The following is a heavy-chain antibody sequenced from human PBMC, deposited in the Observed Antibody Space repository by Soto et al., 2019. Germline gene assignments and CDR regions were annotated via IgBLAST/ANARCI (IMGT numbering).Heavy chain of an antibody. Sequence: QVQLVESGGGVVQSGRSLRLSCAASGFSFRRFGMDWVRQAPGKGLEWVAIISYDGSQKNYADSVKGRFTISRDNSKNTLYLQMTSLRAEDTGVYYCARDQTQGSGWFMSGDYWGQGTLVTVSS. D-gene: IGHD6-19*01. J-gene: IGHJ4*02. V-gene: IGHV3-30*03. CDR3: ARDQTQGSGWFMSGDY. CDR2: ISYDGSQK. CDR1: GFSFRRFG.